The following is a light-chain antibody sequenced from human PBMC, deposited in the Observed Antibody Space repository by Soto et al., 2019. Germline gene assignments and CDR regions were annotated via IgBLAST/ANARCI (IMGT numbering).Light chain of an antibody. V-gene: IGLV2-14*01. J-gene: IGLJ1*01. CDR2: DVS. CDR3: SSYTSATTYV. Sequence: QSALTQPASVSGSPGQSITISCTGTSSDVGAYNYDSWYQQYPGEAPKVIIYDVSHRPAGVSNHFSGSKSGNTASLTISGLQTQDEADYYCSSYTSATTYVFGTGTKVTVL. CDR1: SSDVGAYNY.